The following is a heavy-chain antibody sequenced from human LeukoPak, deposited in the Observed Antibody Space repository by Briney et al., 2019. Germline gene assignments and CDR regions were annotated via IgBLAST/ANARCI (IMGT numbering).Heavy chain of an antibody. CDR2: IYTRGST. J-gene: IGHJ6*03. V-gene: IGHV4-4*07. CDR3: ARVSPPAYYYYMDV. Sequence: KPSDTLSLTCTVSAGSITSYYWSWIRQPAGKGLEWIRRIYTRGSTNYNPSLKSRVTMSVDTSKNRFSLKLSSVTAADTAVYYCARVSPPAYYYYMDVWGKGTTVTVSS. CDR1: AGSITSYY.